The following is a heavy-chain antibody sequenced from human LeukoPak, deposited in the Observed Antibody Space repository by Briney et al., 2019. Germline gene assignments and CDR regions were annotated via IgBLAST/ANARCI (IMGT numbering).Heavy chain of an antibody. CDR1: GGSISSGDYY. J-gene: IGHJ4*02. V-gene: IGHV4-30-4*01. Sequence: PSETLSLTCTVSGGSISSGDYYWSWIRQPPGTGLEWIGYIYYSGSTYYNPSLKSRVTISVDTSKNQSSLKLSSVTAADTAVYYCARDSSGYYFDYWGQGTLVTVSS. CDR3: ARDSSGYYFDY. CDR2: IYYSGST. D-gene: IGHD3-22*01.